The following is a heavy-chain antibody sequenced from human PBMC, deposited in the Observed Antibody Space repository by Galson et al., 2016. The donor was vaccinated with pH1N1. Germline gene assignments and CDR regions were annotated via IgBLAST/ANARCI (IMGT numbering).Heavy chain of an antibody. CDR3: GREGLSGVATDF. Sequence: SVKVSCKASGYTFTHYAVNWVRQAPGQGLEWMGWINTDKGKPTYAQEFTGRFVFSLDTSVNTTYLQINSLKVEDTAVYYCGREGLSGVATDFWGQGTLVTVSS. V-gene: IGHV7-4-1*02. J-gene: IGHJ4*02. CDR2: INTDKGKP. CDR1: GYTFTHYA. D-gene: IGHD3-3*01.